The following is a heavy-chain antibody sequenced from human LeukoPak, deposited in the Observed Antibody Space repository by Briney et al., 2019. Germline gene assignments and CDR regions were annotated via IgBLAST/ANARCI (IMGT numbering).Heavy chain of an antibody. D-gene: IGHD3-10*01. V-gene: IGHV1-2*02. Sequence: ASVKVPCKASGYTFTGYYMHWVRQAPGQGLEWMGWINPNSGGTNYAQKFQGRVTMTRDTSISTAYMELSRLRSDDTAVYYCARDITMVRGVIIKGGFDYWGQGTLVTVSS. J-gene: IGHJ4*02. CDR3: ARDITMVRGVIIKGGFDY. CDR2: INPNSGGT. CDR1: GYTFTGYY.